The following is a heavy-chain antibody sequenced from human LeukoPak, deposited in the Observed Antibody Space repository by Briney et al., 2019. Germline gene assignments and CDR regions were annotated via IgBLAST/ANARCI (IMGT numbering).Heavy chain of an antibody. CDR3: ATNTIFGVVTKENYYYYYMDV. J-gene: IGHJ6*03. CDR1: GGSISSYY. CDR2: IYYSGST. D-gene: IGHD3-3*01. V-gene: IGHV4-59*08. Sequence: SETLSPTCTVSGGSISSYYWSWIRQPPGKGLEWIGYIYYSGSTNYNPSLKSRVTISVDTSKNQFSLKLSSVTAADTAVYYCATNTIFGVVTKENYYYYYMDVWGKGTTVTVSS.